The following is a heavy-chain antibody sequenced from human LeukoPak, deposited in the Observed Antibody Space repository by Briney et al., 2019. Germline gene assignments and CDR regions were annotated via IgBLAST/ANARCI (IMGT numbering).Heavy chain of an antibody. J-gene: IGHJ3*02. CDR3: ARTWELDAFDI. Sequence: SETLPLTCAVYGGSFSGYYWSWIRQPAGKGLEWIGRIYTSGSTNYNPSLKSRVTISVDTSKNQFSLKLSSVTAADTAVYYCARTWELDAFDIWGQGTMVTVSS. V-gene: IGHV4-59*10. CDR2: IYTSGST. CDR1: GGSFSGYY. D-gene: IGHD1-26*01.